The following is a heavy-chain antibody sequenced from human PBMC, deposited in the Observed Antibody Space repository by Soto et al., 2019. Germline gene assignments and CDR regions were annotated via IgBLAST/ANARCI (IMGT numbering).Heavy chain of an antibody. J-gene: IGHJ6*03. Sequence: QVQVVQSGAEVRKPGASVKLSCRSSGYIFSTHAMHWVRQAPGQRLEWMGGINGGNGDAKYSQKFLGRLAITRDTSASTAYMELSSLTSEDTAVYVCAICRYDHGDYVLYYYYMDVWGTGTTVTVSS. CDR1: GYIFSTHA. D-gene: IGHD4-17*01. CDR3: AICRYDHGDYVLYYYYMDV. V-gene: IGHV1-3*01. CDR2: INGGNGDA.